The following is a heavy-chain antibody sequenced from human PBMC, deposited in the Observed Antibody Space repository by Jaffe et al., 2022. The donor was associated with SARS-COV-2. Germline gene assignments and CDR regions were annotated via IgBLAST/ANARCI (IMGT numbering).Heavy chain of an antibody. CDR3: ARAKYYDFWSGYYRDAFDI. Sequence: QVQLQESGPGLVKPSQTLSLTCTVSGGSISSGSYYWSWIRQPAGKGLEWIGRIYTSGSTNYNPSLKSRVTISVDTSKNQFSLKLSSVTAADTAVYYCARAKYYDFWSGYYRDAFDIWGQGTMVTVSS. CDR1: GGSISSGSYY. D-gene: IGHD3-3*01. V-gene: IGHV4-61*02. J-gene: IGHJ3*02. CDR2: IYTSGST.